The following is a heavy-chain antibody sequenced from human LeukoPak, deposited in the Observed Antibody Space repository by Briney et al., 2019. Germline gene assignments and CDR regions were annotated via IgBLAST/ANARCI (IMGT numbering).Heavy chain of an antibody. CDR3: ARDLCEYYDFWSGYSCGYYYYYMDV. V-gene: IGHV3-21*01. CDR2: ISSSSSYI. J-gene: IGHJ6*03. CDR1: RFIFSNFA. D-gene: IGHD3-3*01. Sequence: GGSLRLSCAASRFIFSNFAMSWVRQAPGKGLEWVSSISSSSSYIYYADSVKGRFTISRDNAKNSLYLQMNSLRAEDTAVYYCARDLCEYYDFWSGYSCGYYYYYMDVWGKGTTVTVSS.